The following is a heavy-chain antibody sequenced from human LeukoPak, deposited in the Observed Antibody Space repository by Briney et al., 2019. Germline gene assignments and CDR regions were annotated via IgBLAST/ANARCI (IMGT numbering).Heavy chain of an antibody. J-gene: IGHJ6*03. CDR2: IYTSGST. Sequence: SETLSLTCTVSGGSISSYYWSWIRQPAGKGLGWIGRIYTSGSTNYNPSLKSRVTMSVDTSKNQFSLKLSSVTAADTAVYYRARDPARFYMDVWGKGTTVTVSS. CDR3: ARDPARFYMDV. D-gene: IGHD2-2*01. CDR1: GGSISSYY. V-gene: IGHV4-4*07.